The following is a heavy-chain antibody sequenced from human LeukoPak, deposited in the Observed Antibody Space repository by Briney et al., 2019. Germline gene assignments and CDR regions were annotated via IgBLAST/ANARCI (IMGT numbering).Heavy chain of an antibody. J-gene: IGHJ4*02. Sequence: GGSLRLSCAASGFTFSSYAMHWVRQAPGKGLEWVAVISYDGSNKYYADSVKGRFTISRDNSKNTLYLQMNSLRAEDTAVYYCARVPQRVAVAGWFDYWGQGTLVTVSS. V-gene: IGHV3-30*04. D-gene: IGHD6-19*01. CDR1: GFTFSSYA. CDR2: ISYDGSNK. CDR3: ARVPQRVAVAGWFDY.